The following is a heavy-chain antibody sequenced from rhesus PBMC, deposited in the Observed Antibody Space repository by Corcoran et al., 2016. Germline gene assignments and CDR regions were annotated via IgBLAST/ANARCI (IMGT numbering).Heavy chain of an antibody. CDR1: GGTIRSGHCY. V-gene: IGHV4S12*01. D-gene: IGHD1-44*01. J-gene: IGHJ4*01. CDR2: ISSNSDNT. Sequence: QVQLQESGPGLVKPSETLSLTCAVSGGTIRSGHCYWRWIRPPHGEGREWIGGISSNSDNTNYNPSLKRRVTISKDTSKNQFSLKLSSVTATDTAVYYCARWEVTGDFDYWGQGVLVTVSS. CDR3: ARWEVTGDFDY.